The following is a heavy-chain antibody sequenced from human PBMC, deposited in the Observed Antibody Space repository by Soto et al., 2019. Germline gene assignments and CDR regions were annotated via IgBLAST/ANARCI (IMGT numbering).Heavy chain of an antibody. CDR3: AGVVVPAAISHNIDAFDI. CDR2: IYYSGST. CDR1: GGSISSGGYY. D-gene: IGHD2-2*01. J-gene: IGHJ3*02. Sequence: QVQLQESGPGLVKPSQTLSLTCTVSGGSISSGGYYWSWIRQHPGKGLEWIGYIYYSGSTYYNPSLKSRVTISVDTSKNQFSLKLSSVTAADTAVYYCAGVVVPAAISHNIDAFDIWGQGTMVTVSS. V-gene: IGHV4-31*03.